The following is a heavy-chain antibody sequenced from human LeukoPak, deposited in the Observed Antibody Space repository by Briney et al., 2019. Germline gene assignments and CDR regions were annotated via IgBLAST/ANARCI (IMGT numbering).Heavy chain of an antibody. J-gene: IGHJ5*02. CDR3: ARGFGVVTPQFDP. CDR1: GFTVSSNY. D-gene: IGHD3-3*01. V-gene: IGHV3-53*01. CDR2: IYSGGST. Sequence: GGSLRLSCAASGFTVSSNYMSWVRQAPGKGLEWVSVIYSGGSTYYADSVKGRFTISRDNSKNTLYLQMNSLRAEDTAVYYCARGFGVVTPQFDPWGQGTLVTVSS.